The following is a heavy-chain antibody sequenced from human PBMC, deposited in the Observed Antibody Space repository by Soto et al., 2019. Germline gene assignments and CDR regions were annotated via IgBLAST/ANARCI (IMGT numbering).Heavy chain of an antibody. D-gene: IGHD3-22*01. CDR1: GFSLSTSGMC. Sequence: SGPTLVNPTQTLTLTCSFSGFSLSTSGMCVSWIRQPPGKALEWLALIDWDDDKYYNTSLKTRLTISKDTSKNQVVLRMTNMDPVDTATYYCARTEYYDRNAFDIWDQGTMVTVSS. CDR3: ARTEYYDRNAFDI. CDR2: IDWDDDK. V-gene: IGHV2-70*01. J-gene: IGHJ3*02.